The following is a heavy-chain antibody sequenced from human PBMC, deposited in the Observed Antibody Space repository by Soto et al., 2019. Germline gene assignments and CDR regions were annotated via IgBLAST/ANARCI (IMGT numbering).Heavy chain of an antibody. Sequence: SETLSLTCTVSGASINSYHWSWIRQPPGKGLEWIGYSHYSGTTNYNPSLKSRVTMSVDMSSNQFSLKLTSVTAADTAVYYCARTRGSGWYGDNWFDPWGQGTLVTVSS. V-gene: IGHV4-59*01. J-gene: IGHJ5*02. CDR3: ARTRGSGWYGDNWFDP. CDR2: SHYSGTT. D-gene: IGHD6-19*01. CDR1: GASINSYH.